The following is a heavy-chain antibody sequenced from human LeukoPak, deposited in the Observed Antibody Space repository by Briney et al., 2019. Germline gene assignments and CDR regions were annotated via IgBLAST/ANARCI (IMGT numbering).Heavy chain of an antibody. V-gene: IGHV3-23*01. Sequence: GGSLRLSCAASGFTFDDYGMSWVRQAPGKGLQWVSALSGSGDSTYYADSVKGRFTISRDNAKNTLYLQMNSLRAEDTAVYYCSKDDYYYYMDVWGKGTTVTVSS. CDR1: GFTFDDYG. CDR2: LSGSGDST. J-gene: IGHJ6*03. CDR3: SKDDYYYYMDV.